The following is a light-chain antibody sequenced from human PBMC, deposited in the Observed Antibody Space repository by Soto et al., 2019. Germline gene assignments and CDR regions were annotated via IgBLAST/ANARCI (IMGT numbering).Light chain of an antibody. CDR2: DAS. CDR1: QSISSW. CDR3: QQYNSPWT. V-gene: IGKV1-5*01. Sequence: DIQMTQSPSTLSASVGDRVTITCRASQSISSWLAWYQQKPGKAPNLLIYDASSLESGVPSRFSGSGSGTEFTLTISSLQPDDFATYYCQQYNSPWTFGQGTKVEIK. J-gene: IGKJ1*01.